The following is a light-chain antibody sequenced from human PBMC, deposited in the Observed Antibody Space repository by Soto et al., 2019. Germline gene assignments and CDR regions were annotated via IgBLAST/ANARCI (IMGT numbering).Light chain of an antibody. CDR2: GAS. Sequence: EVVMTQSPATLSVSPGERATLSCRASRIISNDLAWYQQKPGQAPRLLIYGASTRATSIPARFSGSGSGTEFTLTISSLQSEDFAVYYCQQYNNWPPYTFGQGTKLEIK. CDR1: RIISND. V-gene: IGKV3-15*01. CDR3: QQYNNWPPYT. J-gene: IGKJ2*01.